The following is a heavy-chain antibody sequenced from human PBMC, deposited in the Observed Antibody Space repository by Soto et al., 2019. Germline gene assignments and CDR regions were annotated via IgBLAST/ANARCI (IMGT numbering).Heavy chain of an antibody. Sequence: ASVKVSCKVSGYTLTELSMHWVRQAPGKGLEWMGGFDPEDGETIYAQKFQGRVTITADESTSTAYMELSSLRSEDTAVYYCAREVSQLLSNYYYYGMDVWGQGTRVTVSS. V-gene: IGHV1-24*01. CDR1: GYTLTELS. D-gene: IGHD2-2*01. J-gene: IGHJ6*02. CDR2: FDPEDGET. CDR3: AREVSQLLSNYYYYGMDV.